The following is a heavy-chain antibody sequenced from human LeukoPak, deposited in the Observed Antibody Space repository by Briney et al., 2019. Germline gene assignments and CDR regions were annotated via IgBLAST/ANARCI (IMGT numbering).Heavy chain of an antibody. Sequence: SETLSLTCAVYGESFSGYYWSWIPQPPGKGLEWIGEIYHSGSSNYNPSLESRVTISVDTSKNQFSLKLSSVTAADTAVYYCARSSSRWDFDYWGQGTLVTVSS. D-gene: IGHD6-13*01. CDR3: ARSSSRWDFDY. CDR1: GESFSGYY. V-gene: IGHV4-34*01. J-gene: IGHJ4*02. CDR2: IYHSGSS.